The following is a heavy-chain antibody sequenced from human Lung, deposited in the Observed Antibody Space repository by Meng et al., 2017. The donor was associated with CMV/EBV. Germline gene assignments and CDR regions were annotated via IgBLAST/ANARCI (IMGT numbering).Heavy chain of an antibody. Sequence: SVXVSXXASGGTFSSYAISWVRQAPGQGLEWMGGIIPIFGTANYAQKFQGRVTITTDESTSTAYMELSSLRSEDTAVYYCARDAGGSSSSGYCDLWGRGTXVTVSS. CDR2: IIPIFGTA. CDR3: ARDAGGSSSSGYCDL. D-gene: IGHD6-6*01. CDR1: GGTFSSYA. J-gene: IGHJ2*01. V-gene: IGHV1-69*05.